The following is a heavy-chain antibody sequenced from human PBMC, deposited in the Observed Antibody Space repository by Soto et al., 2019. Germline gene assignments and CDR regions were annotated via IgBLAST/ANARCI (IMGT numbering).Heavy chain of an antibody. D-gene: IGHD6-6*01. CDR1: GFTFSSYG. CDR2: ISYDGSNR. Sequence: GGSLRLSCAASGFTFSSYGMHWVRQAPGKGLEWVAVISYDGSNRYYADSVKGRFTISRDNSKNTLYLQMNSLRAEDTAVYYCARPIAARYYYYGMDVWGQGTTVTVSS. CDR3: ARPIAARYYYYGMDV. V-gene: IGHV3-30*03. J-gene: IGHJ6*02.